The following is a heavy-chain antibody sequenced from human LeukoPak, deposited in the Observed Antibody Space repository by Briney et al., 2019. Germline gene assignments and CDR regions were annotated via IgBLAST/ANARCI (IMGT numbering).Heavy chain of an antibody. CDR1: GGSISSSSYY. V-gene: IGHV4-39*07. CDR2: INHSGST. Sequence: SETLSLTCTVSGGSISSSSYYWGWIRQPPGKGLEWIGEINHSGSTNYNPSLKSRVTISVDTSKNQFSLKLSSVTAADTAVYYCARGSVNSYFDYWGQGTLVTVSS. J-gene: IGHJ4*02. CDR3: ARGSVNSYFDY. D-gene: IGHD3-16*02.